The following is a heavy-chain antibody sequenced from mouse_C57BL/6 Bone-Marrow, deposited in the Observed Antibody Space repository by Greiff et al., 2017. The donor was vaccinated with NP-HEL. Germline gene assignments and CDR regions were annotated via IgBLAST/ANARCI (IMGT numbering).Heavy chain of an antibody. D-gene: IGHD1-1*01. CDR3: ARRGRYGSRSWFAY. CDR2: IYPRSGNP. J-gene: IGHJ3*01. CDR1: GYTFTSYG. Sequence: QVQLQQSGAELARPGASVKLSCKASGYTFTSYGISWVQQSTGQGLEWIGEIYPRSGNPYYNEKFKGKATLTADKSSSTAYMELRSLTSEDSAVYFCARRGRYGSRSWFAYWGQGTLVTVSA. V-gene: IGHV1-81*01.